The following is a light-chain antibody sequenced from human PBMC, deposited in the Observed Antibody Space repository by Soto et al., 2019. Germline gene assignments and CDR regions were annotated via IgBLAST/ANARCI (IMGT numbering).Light chain of an antibody. J-gene: IGLJ3*02. Sequence: QSALTQPASVSGSPGQSITISCTGTNSDVGSYKFVSWYQQHPGKVPKIIIYEATKRPSGLSNRFSGSKSGNTASLTISGLQAEDEADYYCCSFAGGCANWVFGGGTKVTV. CDR2: EAT. CDR1: NSDVGSYKF. CDR3: CSFAGGCANWV. V-gene: IGLV2-23*01.